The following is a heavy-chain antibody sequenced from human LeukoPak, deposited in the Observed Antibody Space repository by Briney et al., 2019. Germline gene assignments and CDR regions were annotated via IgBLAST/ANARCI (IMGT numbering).Heavy chain of an antibody. D-gene: IGHD5-24*01. Sequence: GGSLRLSCAASGFTFSSYSMNWVRQAPGKGLEGVSYISSSSSTIYYADSVKGRFTISRDNAKNSLYLQMNSLRAEDTAVYYCARNPRRDGYNSCFDYWGQGTLVTVSS. CDR1: GFTFSSYS. V-gene: IGHV3-48*01. CDR3: ARNPRRDGYNSCFDY. J-gene: IGHJ4*02. CDR2: ISSSSSTI.